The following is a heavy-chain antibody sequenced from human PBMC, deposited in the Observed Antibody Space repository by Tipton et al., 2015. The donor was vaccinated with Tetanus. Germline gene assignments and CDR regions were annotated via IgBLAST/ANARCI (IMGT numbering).Heavy chain of an antibody. V-gene: IGHV5-51*01. Sequence: VQLVQSGAEVKKPGESLQISCKGSGYNFTVYYIGWVRQMPGKGLEWMGIIYPDDSDTKYSPTFQGQVTISVDKSINTAYLQWSSLKASDTAMYFCARLWRQGGALRKVYYYYFLDVWGMGTTVTVSS. CDR2: IYPDDSDT. J-gene: IGHJ6*03. D-gene: IGHD2-21*01. CDR3: ARLWRQGGALRKVYYYYFLDV. CDR1: GYNFTVYY.